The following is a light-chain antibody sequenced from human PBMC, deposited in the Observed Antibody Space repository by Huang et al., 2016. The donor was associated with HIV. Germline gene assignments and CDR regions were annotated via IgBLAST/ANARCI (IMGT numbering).Light chain of an antibody. CDR3: QQRSNWPLFT. CDR2: DTS. CDR1: QSVSSS. Sequence: EIVLTQSPATLSLSPGERATLSCKASQSVSSSLAWYQQKPGQAPRLLIYDTSTSATGIPARFSGSESGTDFTLTISSLEPEDFAVYYCQQRSNWPLFTFGPGTKVDIK. J-gene: IGKJ3*01. V-gene: IGKV3-11*01.